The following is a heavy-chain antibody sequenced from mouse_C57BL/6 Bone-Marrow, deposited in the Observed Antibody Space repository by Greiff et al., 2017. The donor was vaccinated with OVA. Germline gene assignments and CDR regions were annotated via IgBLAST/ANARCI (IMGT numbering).Heavy chain of an antibody. CDR2: IWGVGST. CDR1: GFSLTSSG. D-gene: IGHD2-1*01. Sequence: QVQLQESGPGLVAPSQRLSITCTVSGFSLTSSGVDWVRQSPGKGLEWLGVIWGVGSTNSNSALKSSLSISKDNSKSQVFLKMNSLQTDDTAMYYCASEGNFYAMDYWGQGTSVTVSS. CDR3: ASEGNFYAMDY. V-gene: IGHV2-6*01. J-gene: IGHJ4*01.